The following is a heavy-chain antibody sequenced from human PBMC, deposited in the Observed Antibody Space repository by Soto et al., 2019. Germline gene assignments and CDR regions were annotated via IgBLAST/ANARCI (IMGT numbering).Heavy chain of an antibody. V-gene: IGHV4-4*07. CDR1: GGAISGYY. J-gene: IGHJ4*02. D-gene: IGHD6-13*01. CDR2: IYSSGGT. Sequence: PSETLSLTCTVSGGAISGYYWTWIRQPAGKGLEWIGRIYSSGGTKYNPPLKSRVTMSLDTSKNQFSLRLSSVTAEDTAVYYCARARYFGYSSSWVPFDYWGQGTLVTVSS. CDR3: ARARYFGYSSSWVPFDY.